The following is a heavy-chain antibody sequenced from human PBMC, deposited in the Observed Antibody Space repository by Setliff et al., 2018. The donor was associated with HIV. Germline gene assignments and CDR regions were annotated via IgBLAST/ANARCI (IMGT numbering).Heavy chain of an antibody. D-gene: IGHD2-21*02. CDR2: VFYSGGS. Sequence: SETLSLTCTVSGDSISTGRYYWGWIRQPPGKGLEWIGSVFYSGGSYYTPSLKSRVTISVDTSKNQFFLKLSSVNAADTAVYYCVRWYYCVSGACYRADYWGQGTMVTVSS. CDR1: GDSISTGRYY. V-gene: IGHV4-39*01. CDR3: VRWYYCVSGACYRADY. J-gene: IGHJ4*02.